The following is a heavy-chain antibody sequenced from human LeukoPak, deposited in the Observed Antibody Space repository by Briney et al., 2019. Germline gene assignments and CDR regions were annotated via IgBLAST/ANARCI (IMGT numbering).Heavy chain of an antibody. CDR2: IIPIFGIA. D-gene: IGHD4-17*01. V-gene: IGHV1-69*04. CDR1: GGTFSSYA. Sequence: ASVKVSCKASGGTFSSYAISWVRQAPGQGLEWMGRIIPIFGIANYAQKFQGRVTITADKSTSTAYMELSSLRSEDTAVYYCAALYGDPDDYCYYGVDVWGQGTTVTVSS. J-gene: IGHJ6*02. CDR3: AALYGDPDDYCYYGVDV.